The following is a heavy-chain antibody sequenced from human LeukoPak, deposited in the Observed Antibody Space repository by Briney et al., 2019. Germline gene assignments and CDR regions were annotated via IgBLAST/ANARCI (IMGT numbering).Heavy chain of an antibody. V-gene: IGHV3-30*02. CDR3: AKDPSRRDWRYFDY. Sequence: GGSLRLSCAASGFTFSSYGMHWVRQAPGKGLEWVAFIRYDGSNKYYADSVKGRFSISRDNSKNTLYLQMNSLRAEDTAVYYCAKDPSRRDWRYFDYWGQGTLVTVSS. D-gene: IGHD3-3*01. CDR1: GFTFSSYG. J-gene: IGHJ4*02. CDR2: IRYDGSNK.